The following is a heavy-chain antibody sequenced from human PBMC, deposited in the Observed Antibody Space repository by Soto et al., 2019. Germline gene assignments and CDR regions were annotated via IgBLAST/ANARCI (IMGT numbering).Heavy chain of an antibody. J-gene: IGHJ4*02. V-gene: IGHV3-23*01. CDR2: ISGSGGST. CDR3: AKLFYPTTVTTKLDY. D-gene: IGHD4-17*01. Sequence: ESGGGLVQPGGSLRLSCAASGFTFSSYAMSWVRQAPGKGLEWVSAISGSGGSTYYADSVKGRFTISRDNSKNTLYLQMNRLRAEDTAVYYCAKLFYPTTVTTKLDYWGQGTLVTVSS. CDR1: GFTFSSYA.